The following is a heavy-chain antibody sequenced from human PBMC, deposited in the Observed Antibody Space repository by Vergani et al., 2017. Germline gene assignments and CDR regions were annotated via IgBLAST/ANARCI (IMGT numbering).Heavy chain of an antibody. CDR1: GFIFSSYA. D-gene: IGHD2-2*02. CDR2: ISSDGRNK. V-gene: IGHV3-30*04. Sequence: QVQLVESGGGVVQPGRSLRLSCAASGFIFSSYAMYWVRQAPGKGLEWVAVISSDGRNKYYADSVKGRITISRDNSKNTLYLQMNSLRAEDTAVYYCAKVYCSSTSCYTGGDYFDYWGQGTLVTVSS. J-gene: IGHJ4*02. CDR3: AKVYCSSTSCYTGGDYFDY.